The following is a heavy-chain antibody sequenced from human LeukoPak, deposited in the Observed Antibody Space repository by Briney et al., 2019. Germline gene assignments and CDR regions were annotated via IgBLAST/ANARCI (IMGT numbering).Heavy chain of an antibody. CDR2: IYYNGAT. J-gene: IGHJ4*02. CDR3: ARDGIAATGLTFDY. CDR1: GGSISSDNYY. V-gene: IGHV4-30-4*01. Sequence: SQTLSLTCTVSGGSISSDNYYWSWIRRHPRKGLEWIGYIYYNGATYYNPSLQSRVTISIDPSNNQFSLKLSSVTAADTAVYYCARDGIAATGLTFDYWGQGTLVTVSS. D-gene: IGHD6-13*01.